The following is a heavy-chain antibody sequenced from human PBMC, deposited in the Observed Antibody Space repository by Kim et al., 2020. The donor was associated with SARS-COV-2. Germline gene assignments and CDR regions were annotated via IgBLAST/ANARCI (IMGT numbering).Heavy chain of an antibody. J-gene: IGHJ4*02. CDR1: GFTFSSYA. Sequence: GGSLRLSCAASGFTFSSYAMHWVRQAPGKGLEWVAVISYDGSNKYYADSVKGRFTISRDNSKNTLYLQMNSLRAEDTAVYYCARDLFYIPRMGAPDLFQCPDYWGQGTLVTVSS. D-gene: IGHD2-8*01. CDR3: ARDLFYIPRMGAPDLFQCPDY. V-gene: IGHV3-30*04. CDR2: ISYDGSNK.